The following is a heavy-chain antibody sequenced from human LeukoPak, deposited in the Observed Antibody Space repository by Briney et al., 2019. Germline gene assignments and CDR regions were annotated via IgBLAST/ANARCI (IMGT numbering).Heavy chain of an antibody. CDR1: GGSISSGGYY. CDR2: IYYSGST. V-gene: IGHV4-31*03. D-gene: IGHD3-3*01. J-gene: IGHJ4*02. CDR3: ATYDFWSGSSDY. Sequence: PSETLSLTCTVSGGSISSGGYYWSWIRQHPGKGLEWIGYIYYSGSTYYNPSLKSRVTISVDTPKNQFSLKLSSVTAADTAVYYCATYDFWSGSSDYWGQGTLVTVSS.